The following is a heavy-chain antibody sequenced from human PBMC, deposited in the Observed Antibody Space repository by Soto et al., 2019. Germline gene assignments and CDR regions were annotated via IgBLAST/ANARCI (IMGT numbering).Heavy chain of an antibody. CDR2: IRSKSDGGTT. Sequence: GGSLRLSCAASGLTFSNAWMNWVRQAPGKGLEWVGRIRSKSDGGTTDYAAPVKGRFTISRDNAKNSLYLQMNSLRDEDTAVYYCAREGVYYYYGMDVWGQGTTVTVSS. V-gene: IGHV3-15*07. J-gene: IGHJ6*02. D-gene: IGHD3-16*01. CDR1: GLTFSNAW. CDR3: AREGVYYYYGMDV.